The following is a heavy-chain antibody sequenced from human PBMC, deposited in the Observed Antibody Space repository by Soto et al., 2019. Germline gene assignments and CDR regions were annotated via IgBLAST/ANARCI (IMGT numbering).Heavy chain of an antibody. D-gene: IGHD3-16*01. V-gene: IGHV3-15*07. CDR3: STGLGTYYSRFDY. CDR2: INSDGGTT. Sequence: GGSLRLSCAASGFTFSSYWMHWVRQAPGKGLVWVSHINSDGGTTDYAAPVKGRFTISRDDSKNTLYLQMNSLKTEDTAVYYCSTGLGTYYSRFDYWGLGTLVTVSS. J-gene: IGHJ4*02. CDR1: GFTFSSYW.